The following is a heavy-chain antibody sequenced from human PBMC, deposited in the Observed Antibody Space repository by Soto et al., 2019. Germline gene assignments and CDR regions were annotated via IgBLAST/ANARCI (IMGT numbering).Heavy chain of an antibody. CDR2: IRSKAYGGTT. Sequence: GGSLRLSCTASGFTFGDYAMSWFRQAPGKGLEWVGFIRSKAYGGTTEYAASVKGRFTISRDDSKSIAYLQMNSLKTEDTAVYYCTTIVVVRSWDYWGQGTLVTVSS. V-gene: IGHV3-49*03. CDR1: GFTFGDYA. D-gene: IGHD2-2*01. J-gene: IGHJ4*02. CDR3: TTIVVVRSWDY.